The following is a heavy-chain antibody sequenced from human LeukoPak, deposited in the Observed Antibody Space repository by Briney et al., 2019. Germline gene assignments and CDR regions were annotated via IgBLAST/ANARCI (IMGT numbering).Heavy chain of an antibody. V-gene: IGHV1-2*04. CDR3: ARGTMIEGDWFDP. CDR2: INPNSGGT. J-gene: IGHJ5*02. Sequence: GASVKVSCKASGYTFTGYYMHWVRQAPGQGLEWMGWINPNSGGTNYAQKFQGWVTMTRDTSISTAYMELSRLRSDDTAVYYCARGTMIEGDWFDPWGQGTLVTVSS. D-gene: IGHD3-22*01. CDR1: GYTFTGYY.